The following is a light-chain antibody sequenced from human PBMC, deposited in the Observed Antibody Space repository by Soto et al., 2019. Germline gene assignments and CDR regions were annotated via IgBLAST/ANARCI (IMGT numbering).Light chain of an antibody. J-gene: IGLJ3*02. CDR2: EDN. Sequence: NFMLTQPHSVSESPGKTVTISCTRSSGSIASNYVQWYQQRPGSAPTTVIYEDNQRPSEVPDRFSGSIDSSSNSASLTISGLKTEDEADYYCQSYDSSNRVFGGGTKLTVL. V-gene: IGLV6-57*03. CDR3: QSYDSSNRV. CDR1: SGSIASNY.